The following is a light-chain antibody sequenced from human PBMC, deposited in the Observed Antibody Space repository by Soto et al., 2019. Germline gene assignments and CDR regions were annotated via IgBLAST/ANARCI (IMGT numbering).Light chain of an antibody. CDR3: QQFDNPPFT. CDR1: QDIRNI. CDR2: DAS. V-gene: IGKV1-33*01. J-gene: IGKJ3*01. Sequence: DIQMSQAPSSLSASEGDRVTITCQASQDIRNILNWFQQKPGKAPNLLIHDASDLDTGVPSRFSASGSGTHFTFTINSLQPEDVATYYCQQFDNPPFTFGPGTKVEIK.